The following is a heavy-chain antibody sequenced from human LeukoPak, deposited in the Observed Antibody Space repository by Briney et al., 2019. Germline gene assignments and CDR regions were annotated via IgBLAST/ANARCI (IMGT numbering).Heavy chain of an antibody. V-gene: IGHV3-11*04. CDR3: AELGITMIGGV. D-gene: IGHD3-10*02. CDR1: GFTFSDSY. CDR2: ISSSGSTI. J-gene: IGHJ6*04. Sequence: GGSLRLSCAASGFTFSDSYMTWIRQAPGMGLEWVSYISSSGSTIYYADSVKGRFTISRDNAKNSLYLQMNSLRAEDTAVYYCAELGITMIGGVWGKGTTVTISS.